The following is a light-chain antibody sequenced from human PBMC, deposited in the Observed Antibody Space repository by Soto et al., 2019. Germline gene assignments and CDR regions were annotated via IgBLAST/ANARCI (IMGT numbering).Light chain of an antibody. CDR3: QQYENYWT. CDR2: DAS. Sequence: DIQMTQSHPTLSASVGDRVTITCRASQPISSWLAWYHQKPGKAPKLLIYDASNLESGVPSRFSGSGSGTEFTLTISSLQPEDFGIYYCQQYENYWTLGQGTKVDIK. V-gene: IGKV1-5*01. J-gene: IGKJ1*01. CDR1: QPISSW.